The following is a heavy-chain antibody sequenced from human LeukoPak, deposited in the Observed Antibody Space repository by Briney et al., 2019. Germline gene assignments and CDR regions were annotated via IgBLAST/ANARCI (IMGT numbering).Heavy chain of an antibody. D-gene: IGHD7-27*01. V-gene: IGHV4-39*07. J-gene: IGHJ4*02. CDR1: GGSISSSSYY. CDR2: IYYSGST. Sequence: SETLSLTCTVSGGSISSSSYYWGWIRQPPGEGLAWIGSIYYSGSTYYNPSLKSRVTISVDTSKNQFSLKLSSVTAADTAVYYCARVELTGDFDYWGQGTLVTVSS. CDR3: ARVELTGDFDY.